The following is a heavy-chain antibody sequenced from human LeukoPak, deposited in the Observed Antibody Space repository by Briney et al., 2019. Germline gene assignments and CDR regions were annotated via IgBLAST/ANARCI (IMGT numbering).Heavy chain of an antibody. D-gene: IGHD3-3*01. CDR3: AREGRFWSHESGD. V-gene: IGHV4-39*01. CDR2: IYYSGST. CDR1: GGSISSSSYF. Sequence: SETLSLTCTVSGGSISSSSYFWGWIRQPPGKGLEWIGSIYYSGSTYYNPSLKSRVTISVDTSKNQFSLKLSSVTAADTAVYYCAREGRFWSHESGDWGQGTLVTVSS. J-gene: IGHJ4*02.